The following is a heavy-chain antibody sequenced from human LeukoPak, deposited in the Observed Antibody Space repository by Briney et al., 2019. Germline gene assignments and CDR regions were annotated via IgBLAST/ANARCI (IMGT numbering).Heavy chain of an antibody. CDR3: AREPLKPDYGDWS. CDR1: GFTFSSYE. J-gene: IGHJ4*02. D-gene: IGHD4-17*01. V-gene: IGHV3-48*03. CDR2: ISSSGSTI. Sequence: TGGSLRLSCAASGFTFSSYEMNWVRQAPGKGLEWVSYISSSGSTIYYADSVKGRFTISRDNAKNSLYLQMNSLRAEDTAVYYCAREPLKPDYGDWSWGQGTLVTVSS.